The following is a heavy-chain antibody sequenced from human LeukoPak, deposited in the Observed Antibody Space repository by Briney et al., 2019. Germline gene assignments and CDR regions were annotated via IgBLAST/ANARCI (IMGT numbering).Heavy chain of an antibody. J-gene: IGHJ3*02. V-gene: IGHV3-53*01. CDR1: EFTVSSNY. CDR2: IYSGGST. D-gene: IGHD3-22*01. Sequence: PGGSLRLSCAASEFTVSSNYMSWVRQAPGKGREWVSVIYSGGSTYYADSVKGRFTISRDNSKNTLYLQMNSLRAEDTAVYYCARDYYDSSGYRHDAFDIWGQGTMVTVSS. CDR3: ARDYYDSSGYRHDAFDI.